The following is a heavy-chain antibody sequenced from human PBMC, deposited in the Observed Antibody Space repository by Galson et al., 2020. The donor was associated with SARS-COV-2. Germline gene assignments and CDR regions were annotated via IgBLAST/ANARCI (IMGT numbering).Heavy chain of an antibody. V-gene: IGHV4-4*07. Sequence: ETSETLSLTCTVSGGSISSYYWSWIRQPAGKGLEWIGRIYSSGSTNYNPSLKSRVSMSVDTSNNQFSLRLSSVTAADRAVYYWAREVPGQYSSGWKAYYFDYWGQGILVTVSS. CDR1: GGSISSYY. J-gene: IGHJ4*02. CDR2: IYSSGST. D-gene: IGHD6-19*01. CDR3: AREVPGQYSSGWKAYYFDY.